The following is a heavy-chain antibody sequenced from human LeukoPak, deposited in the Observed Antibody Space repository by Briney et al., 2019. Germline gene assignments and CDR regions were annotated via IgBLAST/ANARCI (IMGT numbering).Heavy chain of an antibody. CDR1: GYTFTSYG. CDR2: ISAYNGNT. D-gene: IGHD4-23*01. Sequence: ASVKVSCKASGYTFTSYGISWVRQAPGQGLEWMGWISAYNGNTNYAQKLQGRVTMTTDTSTSTAYMELRSLRSDDTAVYYCAGDSPDYGGPPKMNYWGQGTLVTVSS. V-gene: IGHV1-18*01. CDR3: AGDSPDYGGPPKMNY. J-gene: IGHJ4*02.